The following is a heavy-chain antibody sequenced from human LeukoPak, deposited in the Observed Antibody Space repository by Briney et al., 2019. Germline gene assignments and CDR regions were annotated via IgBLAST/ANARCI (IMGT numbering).Heavy chain of an antibody. D-gene: IGHD1-26*01. V-gene: IGHV3-23*01. CDR3: AKGPPARGAPSEH. J-gene: IGHJ1*01. CDR1: GFTFSSYA. Sequence: HPGGSLRLSCAASGFTFSSYAMSWVRQAPGKGLEWVSAISGSGGSTYYADSVKGRFTISRDNSKNTLYLQMYSLRAEDTAVYYCAKGPPARGAPSEHWGQGTLVTVSS. CDR2: ISGSGGST.